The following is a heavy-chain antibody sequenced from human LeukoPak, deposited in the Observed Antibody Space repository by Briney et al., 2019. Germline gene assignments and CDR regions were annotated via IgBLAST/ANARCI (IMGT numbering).Heavy chain of an antibody. CDR2: IYTSGST. J-gene: IGHJ5*02. V-gene: IGHV4-4*09. D-gene: IGHD3-16*01. CDR3: ARHSGGVVFSAWGAYNWFDP. Sequence: SETLSLTCTVSGGSISSHYWSWIRQPPGKGLEWIGYIYTSGSTNYNPSLKSRVTISVDTSKNQFSLKLSSVTAADTAVYYCARHSGGVVFSAWGAYNWFDPWGQGTLVTVSS. CDR1: GGSISSHY.